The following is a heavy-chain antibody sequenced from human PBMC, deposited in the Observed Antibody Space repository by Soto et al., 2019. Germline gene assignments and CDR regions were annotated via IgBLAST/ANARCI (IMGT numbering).Heavy chain of an antibody. CDR2: IIPILGTA. J-gene: IGHJ4*02. CDR1: GGTFSSYA. V-gene: IGHV1-69*13. CDR3: AGYSYYYYGSGSYYPFDY. Sequence: SVKVSCKASGGTFSSYAISWVRQAPGQGLEWMGGIIPILGTANYAQKFQGRVTITADESTSTAYMELSSLRSEDTAVYYCAGYSYYYYGSGSYYPFDYWGQGTLVTVSS. D-gene: IGHD3-10*01.